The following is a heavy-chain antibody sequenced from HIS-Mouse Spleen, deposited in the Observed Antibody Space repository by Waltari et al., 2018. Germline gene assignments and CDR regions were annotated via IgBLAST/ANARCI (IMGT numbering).Heavy chain of an antibody. CDR2: IYYSGGT. D-gene: IGHD6-13*01. CDR3: AREIPYSSSWYDWYFDL. V-gene: IGHV4-39*07. CDR1: GGSISSSSYY. Sequence: QLQLQESGPGLVKPSETLSLTCTVSGGSISSSSYYWGWIRQPPGKGLEWIWSIYYSGGTSYNPSLRSRVTISVDTSKNQFSLKLSSVTAADTAVYYCAREIPYSSSWYDWYFDLWGRGTLVTVSS. J-gene: IGHJ2*01.